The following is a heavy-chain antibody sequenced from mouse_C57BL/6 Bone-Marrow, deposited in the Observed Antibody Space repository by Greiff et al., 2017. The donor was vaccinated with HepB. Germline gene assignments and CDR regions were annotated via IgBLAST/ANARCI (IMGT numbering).Heavy chain of an antibody. CDR1: GYTFTDYY. J-gene: IGHJ2*01. Sequence: VKLMESGAELVRPGASVKLSCKASGYTFTDYYINWVKQRPGQGLEWIARIYPGSGNTYYNEKFKGKATLTAEKSSSTAYMQLSSLTSEDSAVYFCARSPADYFDYWGQGTTLTVSS. CDR3: ARSPADYFDY. V-gene: IGHV1-76*01. CDR2: IYPGSGNT.